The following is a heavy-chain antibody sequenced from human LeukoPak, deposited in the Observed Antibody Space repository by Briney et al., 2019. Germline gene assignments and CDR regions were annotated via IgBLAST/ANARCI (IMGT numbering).Heavy chain of an antibody. CDR1: GGSFNNFA. CDR3: ARDYDILTAHPSNWFDP. CDR2: ISAYNGNT. V-gene: IGHV1-18*01. J-gene: IGHJ5*02. D-gene: IGHD3-9*01. Sequence: ASVKVSCKASGGSFNNFAISWVRQAPGQGLEWMGWISAYNGNTNYAQKLQGRVTMTTDTSTSTAYMELRSLRSDDTAVYYCARDYDILTAHPSNWFDPWGQGTLVTVSS.